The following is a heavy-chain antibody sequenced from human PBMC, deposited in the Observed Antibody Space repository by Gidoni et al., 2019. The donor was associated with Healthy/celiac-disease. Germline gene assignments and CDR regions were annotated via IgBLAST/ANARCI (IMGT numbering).Heavy chain of an antibody. D-gene: IGHD6-13*01. CDR1: GFTFSSYG. CDR3: ARVAAAGAHNWFDP. Sequence: QVQLVESGGGVVQPGRSLRLSCAASGFTFSSYGMHWVRQAPGKGLEWVAIIWYEGSNKYYADSVKGRFTISRDNSKNTLYLHMNSLRAEDTAVYYCARVAAAGAHNWFDPWGQGTLVTVSS. V-gene: IGHV3-33*01. CDR2: IWYEGSNK. J-gene: IGHJ5*02.